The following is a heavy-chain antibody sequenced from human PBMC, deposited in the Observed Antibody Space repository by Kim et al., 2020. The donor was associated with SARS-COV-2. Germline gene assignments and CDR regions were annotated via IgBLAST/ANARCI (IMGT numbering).Heavy chain of an antibody. Sequence: NYNPPLKRRVTISVDTSKDQFSLKLSSVTAADTAVYYCARRRAFYYGMDVWGQGTTVTVSS. J-gene: IGHJ6*02. V-gene: IGHV4-59*08. CDR3: ARRRAFYYGMDV.